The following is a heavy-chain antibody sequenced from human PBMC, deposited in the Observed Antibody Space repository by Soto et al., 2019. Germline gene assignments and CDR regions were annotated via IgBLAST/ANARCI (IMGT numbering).Heavy chain of an antibody. CDR3: ARGQVAAGNLYFDY. J-gene: IGHJ4*01. D-gene: IGHD6-13*01. V-gene: IGHV4-30-4*01. CDR2: IYYSGST. Sequence: QVQLQESGPGLVKPSQTLSLTCTVSGGSISSGDYYWSWIRQPPGKGLEWLGYIYYSGSTYYNPSLKRRVTISVGPSKNQFSLTLSSVTAADTAVYYWARGQVAAGNLYFDYWGQGTLFTVSS. CDR1: GGSISSGDYY.